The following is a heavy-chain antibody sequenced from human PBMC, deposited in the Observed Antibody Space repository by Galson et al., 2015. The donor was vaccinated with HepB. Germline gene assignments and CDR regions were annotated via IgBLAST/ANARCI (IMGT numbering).Heavy chain of an antibody. Sequence: SVKVSCKASGYTFTSYGISWVRQAPGQGLEWMGWISAYNGNTNYAQKLQGRVTMTTDTSTSTAYMELRSLRSDDTAVYYCARDRAIVGATGGVYYYYYGMDVWGQGTTVTVSS. CDR3: ARDRAIVGATGGVYYYYYGMDV. V-gene: IGHV1-18*01. J-gene: IGHJ6*02. CDR2: ISAYNGNT. D-gene: IGHD1-26*01. CDR1: GYTFTSYG.